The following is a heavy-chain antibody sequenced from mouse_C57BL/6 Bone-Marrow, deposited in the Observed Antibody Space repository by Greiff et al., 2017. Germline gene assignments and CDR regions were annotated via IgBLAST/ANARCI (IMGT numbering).Heavy chain of an antibody. CDR1: GFNIKDDY. V-gene: IGHV14-4*01. J-gene: IGHJ2*01. CDR3: TVSAFITTVVGGY. Sequence: VQLQQSGAELVRPGASVKLSCTASGFNIKDDYMHWVKQRPEQGLEWIGWIDPENGDTEYASKFQGKATITADTSSNTAYLQLSSLTSEDTAVXYCTVSAFITTVVGGYWGQGTTLTVSS. D-gene: IGHD1-1*01. CDR2: IDPENGDT.